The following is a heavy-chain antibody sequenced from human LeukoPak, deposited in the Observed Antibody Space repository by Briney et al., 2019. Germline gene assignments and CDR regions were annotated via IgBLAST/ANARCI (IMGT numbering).Heavy chain of an antibody. CDR1: GFTFSPYA. J-gene: IGHJ4*02. CDR2: ISGDNPGT. Sequence: GGSLRLSCEASGFTFSPYAMSWVSQTPGKWLEWVAAISGDNPGTYHASSVRGRFTISRDNSKNTVHLQMNGLRAEDAAIYYCAKASVGHCSGAFCYHFDSWGQGTLVTVSS. V-gene: IGHV3-23*01. CDR3: AKASVGHCSGAFCYHFDS. D-gene: IGHD2-15*01.